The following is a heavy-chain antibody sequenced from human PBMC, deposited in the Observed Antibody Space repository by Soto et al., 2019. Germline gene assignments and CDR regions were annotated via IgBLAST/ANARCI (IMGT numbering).Heavy chain of an antibody. V-gene: IGHV4-31*03. J-gene: IGHJ4*02. CDR2: TYYSGST. D-gene: IGHD3-22*01. Sequence: SETLSLTCTVSGGSISSGGYYWSWIRQHPGKGLEWIGYTYYSGSTYYNPSLKSRVTISVDTSKNQFSLKLSSVTAADTAVYYCARVFRDSSVFDYWGQGTLVTVSS. CDR3: ARVFRDSSVFDY. CDR1: GGSISSGGYY.